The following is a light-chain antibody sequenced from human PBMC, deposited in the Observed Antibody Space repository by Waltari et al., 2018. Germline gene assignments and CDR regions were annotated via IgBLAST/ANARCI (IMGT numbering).Light chain of an antibody. Sequence: EIVLTQSPATLSLSPGEGATLPCRASESVRSYLAWYQQKPGQAPRLLIYDASNRASGIPARFSGSGSGTDFSLSISSLEPEDFAVYYCQQRHNWPLTFGGGTKVEIK. CDR1: ESVRSY. CDR2: DAS. J-gene: IGKJ4*01. CDR3: QQRHNWPLT. V-gene: IGKV3-11*01.